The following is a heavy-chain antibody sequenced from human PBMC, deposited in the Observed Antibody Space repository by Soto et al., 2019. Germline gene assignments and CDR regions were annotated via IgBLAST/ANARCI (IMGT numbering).Heavy chain of an antibody. CDR3: AKDSRGYYDFWRGPIEAYGMDV. D-gene: IGHD3-3*01. Sequence: QVQLVESGGGVVQPGRSLRLSCAASGFTFSSYGMHWVRQAPGKGLEWVAVISYDGSNKYYADSVKGRFTISRDNSKNTRYLQMNSLRAEDTAVYYCAKDSRGYYDFWRGPIEAYGMDVWGQGTTVTVSS. CDR2: ISYDGSNK. V-gene: IGHV3-30*18. J-gene: IGHJ6*02. CDR1: GFTFSSYG.